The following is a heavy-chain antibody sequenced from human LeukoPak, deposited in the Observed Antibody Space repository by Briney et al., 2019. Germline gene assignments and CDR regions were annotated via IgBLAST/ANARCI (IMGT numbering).Heavy chain of an antibody. J-gene: IGHJ5*02. Sequence: SETLSLTCAVHGGSFSGYYWSWIRQPPGKGLEWIGEINHSGSTNYNPSLKSRVTISVDTSKNQFSLKLSSVTAADTALSYCARDHYYDGRGRFDPWGQGTLVTVSS. D-gene: IGHD3-16*01. CDR1: GGSFSGYY. V-gene: IGHV4-34*01. CDR2: INHSGST. CDR3: ARDHYYDGRGRFDP.